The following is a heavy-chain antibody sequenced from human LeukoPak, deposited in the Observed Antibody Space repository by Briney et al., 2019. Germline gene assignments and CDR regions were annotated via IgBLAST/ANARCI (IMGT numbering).Heavy chain of an antibody. CDR3: ARDPRNKGFDL. J-gene: IGHJ5*02. Sequence: GGSLRLSCAASGFTLSYYWMHWVRQGPGKGLVWVSTISGDGSTTHYADSVKGRFTISRDNAKNTLYLEMNSLRAEDTAVYYCARDPRNKGFDLWGQGTLVTVSS. CDR2: ISGDGSTT. D-gene: IGHD1/OR15-1a*01. CDR1: GFTLSYYW. V-gene: IGHV3-74*01.